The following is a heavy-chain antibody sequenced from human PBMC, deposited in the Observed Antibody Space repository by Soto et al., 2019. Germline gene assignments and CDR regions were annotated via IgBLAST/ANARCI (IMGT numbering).Heavy chain of an antibody. CDR2: IKQDGSEK. CDR3: ARTGYCTSTSCYVPFDY. J-gene: IGHJ4*02. Sequence: EVQLVESGGGLVQPGGSLRLSWAASGFTFTRYWMSWVRQAPGKGLEWVANIKQDGSEKNYVDSVKGRFTISRDNAKNSLYLEMNSPRAEAAAVYYCARTGYCTSTSCYVPFDYWGQGTLVTVSS. CDR1: GFTFTRYW. V-gene: IGHV3-7*01. D-gene: IGHD2-2*01.